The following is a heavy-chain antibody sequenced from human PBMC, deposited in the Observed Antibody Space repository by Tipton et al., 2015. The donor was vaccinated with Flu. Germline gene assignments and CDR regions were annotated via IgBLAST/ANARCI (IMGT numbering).Heavy chain of an antibody. D-gene: IGHD5-18*01. CDR2: VYDGATG. CDR1: GASFASGNYY. Sequence: LRLSCSVSGASFASGNYYWSWIRQSPGKGLEWLGRVYDGATGNSNPSLNSRVSISVDTSRNQFSLSLTSVTAADTAVYFCVISTVQYSYDYRANFWGQGTLVTVSS. V-gene: IGHV4-61*02. CDR3: VISTVQYSYDYRANF. J-gene: IGHJ4*02.